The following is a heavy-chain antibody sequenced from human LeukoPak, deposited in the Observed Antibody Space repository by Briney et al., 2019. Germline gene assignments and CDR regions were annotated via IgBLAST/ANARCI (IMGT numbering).Heavy chain of an antibody. J-gene: IGHJ4*02. CDR1: GYTFTGYY. CDR2: INPNSGGT. Sequence: ASVKVSCKASGYTFTGYYMHWVRQAPGQGLEWMGWINPNSGGTNYAQKFQGRVTMTRDTSISTAYMELSRLRSDDTAVYYCARAPTFGVGTYYFDYWGQGTLVTVSS. CDR3: ARAPTFGVGTYYFDY. D-gene: IGHD3-16*01. V-gene: IGHV1-2*02.